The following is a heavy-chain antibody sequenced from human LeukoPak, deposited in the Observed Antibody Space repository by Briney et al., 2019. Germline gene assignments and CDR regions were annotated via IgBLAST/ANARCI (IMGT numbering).Heavy chain of an antibody. CDR2: IRSKANSYAT. CDR3: TRFTRYCSGGSCPFGMDV. J-gene: IGHJ6*02. Sequence: PGGSLRHSCAASGFTFSGSAMHWVRQASGKGLEWVGRIRSKANSYATAYAASVKGRFTISRDDSKNTAYLQMNSLKTEDTAVYYCTRFTRYCSGGSCPFGMDVWGQGTTVTVSS. CDR1: GFTFSGSA. V-gene: IGHV3-73*01. D-gene: IGHD2-15*01.